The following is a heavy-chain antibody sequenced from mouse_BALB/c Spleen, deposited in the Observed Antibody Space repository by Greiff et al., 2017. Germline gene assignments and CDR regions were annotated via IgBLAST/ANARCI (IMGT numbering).Heavy chain of an antibody. Sequence: QVQLKQSGPGLVQPSQSLSITCTVSGFSLTSYGVHWVRQPPGKGLEWLGVIWAGGSTNYNSALMSRLSISKDNSKSQVFLKMNSLQTDDTAMYYCARDRSYYYGSSYWYFDVWGAGTTVTVSS. CDR1: GFSLTSYG. D-gene: IGHD1-1*01. CDR2: IWAGGST. V-gene: IGHV2-9*02. CDR3: ARDRSYYYGSSYWYFDV. J-gene: IGHJ1*01.